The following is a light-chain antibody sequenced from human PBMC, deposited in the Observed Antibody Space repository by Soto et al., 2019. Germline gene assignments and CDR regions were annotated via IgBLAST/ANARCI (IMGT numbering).Light chain of an antibody. CDR1: SGHSSYA. Sequence: QLVLTQSPSASASLGASVKLTCTLSSGHSSYAIAWHQQQPEKGPRYLMKLNSDGSHSKGDGIPDRFSGSSSGAERYLTISSLQSEDEADYYCQTWGTVPVVFGGGTKVTVL. CDR3: QTWGTVPVV. J-gene: IGLJ2*01. V-gene: IGLV4-69*01. CDR2: LNSDGSH.